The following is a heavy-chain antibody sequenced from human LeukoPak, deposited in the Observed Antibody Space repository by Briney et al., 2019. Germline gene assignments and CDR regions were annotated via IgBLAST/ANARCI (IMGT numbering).Heavy chain of an antibody. CDR1: GYTFTSFD. CDR2: MNPNSGNT. Sequence: ASVKVSCKTSGYTFTSFDINWVRQAAGQGLGWMGWMNPNSGNTGYAQKFQGRVTMTRDTSISTAYMELRRLESEDTAVYYRARWGGVDFWGQGTLVTVSS. J-gene: IGHJ4*02. CDR3: ARWGGVDF. D-gene: IGHD3-16*01. V-gene: IGHV1-8*01.